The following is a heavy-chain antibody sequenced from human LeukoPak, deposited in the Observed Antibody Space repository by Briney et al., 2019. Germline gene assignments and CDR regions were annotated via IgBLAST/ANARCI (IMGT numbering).Heavy chain of an antibody. D-gene: IGHD3-10*01. Sequence: PGGSLRLSCAASGFTFSSYAMSWVRQAPGKGLEWVAVISYDGSNKYYADSVKGRFTISRDNSKNTLYLQMNSLRAEDTAVYYCVGYGSGSYYNYYMDVWGKGTTVTVSS. V-gene: IGHV3-30*03. CDR3: VGYGSGSYYNYYMDV. CDR1: GFTFSSYA. CDR2: ISYDGSNK. J-gene: IGHJ6*03.